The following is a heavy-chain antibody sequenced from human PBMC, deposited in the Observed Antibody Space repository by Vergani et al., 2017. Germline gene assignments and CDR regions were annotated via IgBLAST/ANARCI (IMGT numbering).Heavy chain of an antibody. CDR2: INPNSGGT. V-gene: IGHV1-2*02. Sequence: VQLVQSGAEVKKPGATVKISCKVSGYTFTDYYMHWVQQAPGKGLEWMGWINPNSGGTNYAQKFQGRVTMTRDTSISTAYMELSRLRSDDTAVYYCARVTDSSGYFDYWGQGTLVTVSS. CDR1: GYTFTDYY. CDR3: ARVTDSSGYFDY. D-gene: IGHD3-22*01. J-gene: IGHJ4*02.